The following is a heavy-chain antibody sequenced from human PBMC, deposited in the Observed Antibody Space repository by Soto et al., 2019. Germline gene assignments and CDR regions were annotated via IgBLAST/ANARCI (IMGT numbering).Heavy chain of an antibody. D-gene: IGHD4-17*01. J-gene: IGHJ3*02. Sequence: QVQLVESGGGVVQPGRSLRLSCAASGFTFSSYGMHWVRQAPGKGLEWVAVIWYDGSNKYFADSVKGRFTISRDNSKNTLILQMNSLRAEDTAVYYCARELNTVSTRDAFDIWGQGTMVTVSS. V-gene: IGHV3-33*01. CDR1: GFTFSSYG. CDR3: ARELNTVSTRDAFDI. CDR2: IWYDGSNK.